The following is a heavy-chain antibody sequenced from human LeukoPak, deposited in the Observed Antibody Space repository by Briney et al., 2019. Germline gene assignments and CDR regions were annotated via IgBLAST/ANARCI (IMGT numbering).Heavy chain of an antibody. Sequence: GGSLRLSCAASGFTFSSYGMHWVRQAPGKGLEWVSYISSSGSTIYYADSVKGRFTISRDNARNSLYLQMDSLRAEDTAVYYCARDNYDSSGPYYFDYWGQGTLVTVSS. V-gene: IGHV3-48*04. J-gene: IGHJ4*02. D-gene: IGHD3-22*01. CDR1: GFTFSSYG. CDR2: ISSSGSTI. CDR3: ARDNYDSSGPYYFDY.